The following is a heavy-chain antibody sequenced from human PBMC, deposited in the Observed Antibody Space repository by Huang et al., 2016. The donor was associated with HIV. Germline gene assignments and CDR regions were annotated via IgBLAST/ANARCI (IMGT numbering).Heavy chain of an antibody. V-gene: IGHV1-8*03. CDR2: MNPKGGNT. CDR1: GLNCNNYD. J-gene: IGHJ4*02. Sequence: QVQLVQSGAEVKKPGASVTVSCKASGLNCNNYDFNWVRQASGQGLEWMGWMNPKGGNTGYAQKFQGRVTITRNTSITTAYMELRSLSSEDTAVYYCARARGFLYDSTGYYSRYYFDSWGQGTLVTISS. CDR3: ARARGFLYDSTGYYSRYYFDS. D-gene: IGHD3-22*01.